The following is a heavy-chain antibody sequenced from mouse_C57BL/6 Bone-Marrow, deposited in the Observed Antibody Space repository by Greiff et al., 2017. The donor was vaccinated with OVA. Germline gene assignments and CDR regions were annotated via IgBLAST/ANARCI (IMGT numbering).Heavy chain of an antibody. J-gene: IGHJ1*03. V-gene: IGHV1-50*01. CDR2: IDPSDSYT. CDR3: AREGDWYFDV. CDR1: GYTFTSYW. Sequence: QVQLQQPGAELVKPGASVKLSCKASGYTFTSYWMQWVKQRPGQGLEWIGEIDPSDSYTNYNQKFKGKATLTVDTSSSTAYMQLSSLTSEDSAVYYCAREGDWYFDVWGTGTTVTVSS.